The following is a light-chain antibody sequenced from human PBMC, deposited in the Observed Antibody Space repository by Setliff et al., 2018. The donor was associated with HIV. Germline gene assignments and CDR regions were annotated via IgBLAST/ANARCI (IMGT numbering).Light chain of an antibody. CDR2: DVT. CDR1: SSDVGSYNY. J-gene: IGLJ2*01. Sequence: QSALTQPRSVSGSPGQSVTISCTGTSSDVGSYNYVSWYQQHPGKAPKLMIYDVTKRPSGAPDRFSGSKSGNTASLTISGLQAEDEADYYCCSYAGSYTPVIFGGGTKVT. V-gene: IGLV2-11*01. CDR3: CSYAGSYTPVI.